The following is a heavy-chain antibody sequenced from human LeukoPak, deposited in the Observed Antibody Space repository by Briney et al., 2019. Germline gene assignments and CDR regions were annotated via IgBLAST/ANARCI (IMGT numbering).Heavy chain of an antibody. V-gene: IGHV3-53*01. Sequence: PGGSLRLSCAASVFTVSSNYMSWVRQAPWKGLEWVSVIYSGGSTYYADSVKGRFTISRDNSKNTLYLQMNSLRAEDTAVYYCARSPHYYGALDYWGQGTLVTVSS. CDR3: ARSPHYYGALDY. CDR2: IYSGGST. CDR1: VFTVSSNY. J-gene: IGHJ4*02. D-gene: IGHD3-22*01.